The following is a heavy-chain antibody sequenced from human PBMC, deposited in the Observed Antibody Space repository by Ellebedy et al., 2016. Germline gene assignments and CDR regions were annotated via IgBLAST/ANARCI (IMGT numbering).Heavy chain of an antibody. Sequence: GSLRLXCAVYGGSFSGYYWSWIRQPPGKGLEWIGEINHSGSTNYNPSLKSRVTISVDTSKNQFSLKLSSVTAADTAVYYCARVQAVAGAFDYWGQGTLVTVSS. D-gene: IGHD6-19*01. CDR2: INHSGST. CDR1: GGSFSGYY. CDR3: ARVQAVAGAFDY. V-gene: IGHV4-34*01. J-gene: IGHJ4*02.